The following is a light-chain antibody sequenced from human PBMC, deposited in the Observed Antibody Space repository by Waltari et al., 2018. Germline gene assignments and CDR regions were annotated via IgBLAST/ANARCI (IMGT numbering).Light chain of an antibody. CDR2: DVT. V-gene: IGLV2-11*01. J-gene: IGLJ3*02. CDR3: CSYAGSYTWV. CDR1: TNDLGSYNY. Sequence: SALTQPRSVSGSPGQSVTISCTGTTNDLGSYNYVSLYQQHPGKAPKLIILDVTKRPAGVPDRFAGSKSGNTAYLTISGLRAEDEAEYYCCSYAGSYTWVFGGGTKLTVV.